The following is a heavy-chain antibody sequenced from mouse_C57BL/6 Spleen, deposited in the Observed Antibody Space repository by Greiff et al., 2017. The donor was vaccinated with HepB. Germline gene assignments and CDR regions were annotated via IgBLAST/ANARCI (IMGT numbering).Heavy chain of an antibody. CDR3: ASSYYYGPHYYAMDY. J-gene: IGHJ4*01. CDR2: ISDGGSYT. D-gene: IGHD1-1*01. V-gene: IGHV5-4*01. Sequence: EVQVVESGGGLVKPGGSLKLSCAASGFTFSSYAMSWVRQTPEKRLEWVATISDGGSYTYYPDNVKGRFAISRDNAKNNLYLQMSHLKSEDTSMYYCASSYYYGPHYYAMDYWGQGTSVTVSS. CDR1: GFTFSSYA.